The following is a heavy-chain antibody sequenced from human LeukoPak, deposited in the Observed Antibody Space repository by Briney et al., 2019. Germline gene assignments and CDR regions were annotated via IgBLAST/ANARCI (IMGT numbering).Heavy chain of an antibody. J-gene: IGHJ3*02. D-gene: IGHD3-10*01. CDR3: ARDMHYYYGSGLDI. V-gene: IGHV1-69*13. Sequence: ASMKVSCKASGGTFSSYAISWVRQAPGQGLEWMGGIIPIFGTANYAQKFQGRVTITADESTSTAYMELSSLRSEDTAVYYCARDMHYYYGSGLDIWGQGTMVTVSS. CDR1: GGTFSSYA. CDR2: IIPIFGTA.